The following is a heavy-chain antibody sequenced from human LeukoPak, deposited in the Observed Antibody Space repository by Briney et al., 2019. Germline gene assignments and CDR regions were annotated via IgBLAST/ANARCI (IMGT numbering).Heavy chain of an antibody. Sequence: GGSLRLSCTASGFTFCDYAMSWVRQAPGKGLEWVGFIRSKAYGGTTEYAASVKGRFTISRDDSKSIAYLQMNSLKTEDTAVYYCTRDPPPLYSSSWYVLTNYYYYGMDVWGQGTTVTVSS. J-gene: IGHJ6*02. D-gene: IGHD6-13*01. CDR3: TRDPPPLYSSSWYVLTNYYYYGMDV. CDR2: IRSKAYGGTT. V-gene: IGHV3-49*04. CDR1: GFTFCDYA.